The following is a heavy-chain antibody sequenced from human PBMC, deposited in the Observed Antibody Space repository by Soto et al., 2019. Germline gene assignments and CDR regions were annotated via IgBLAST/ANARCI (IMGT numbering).Heavy chain of an antibody. CDR1: DFPFIDYW. D-gene: IGHD1-26*01. Sequence: EVQLVESGGGLVQPGGPLSLSCAPSDFPFIDYWRHWARKAQGQGLLGVPRISPDGRSTTYADSVKGRFTISRDNAKNTVYLQVNSLRVEDTAVYYCVRGGLSGGFSNYGCWGQGTLVTVSS. CDR2: ISPDGRST. CDR3: VRGGLSGGFSNYGC. V-gene: IGHV3-74*01. J-gene: IGHJ4*02.